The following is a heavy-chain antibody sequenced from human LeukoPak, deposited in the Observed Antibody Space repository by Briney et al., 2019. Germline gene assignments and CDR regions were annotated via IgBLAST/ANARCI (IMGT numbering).Heavy chain of an antibody. D-gene: IGHD3-10*01. CDR2: IYYSGST. CDR3: AGWFGELLGEYYFDY. Sequence: SETLSLTCTVFGGSISSSSYYWGWIRQPPGKGLEWIGSIYYSGSTYYNPSLKSRVTISVDTSKNQFSLKLSSVTAADTAVYYCAGWFGELLGEYYFDYWGQGTLVTVSS. CDR1: GGSISSSSYY. V-gene: IGHV4-39*07. J-gene: IGHJ4*02.